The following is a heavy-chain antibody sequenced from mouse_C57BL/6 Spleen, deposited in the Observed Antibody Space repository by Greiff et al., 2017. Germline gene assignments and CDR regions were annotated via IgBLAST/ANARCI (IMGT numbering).Heavy chain of an antibody. D-gene: IGHD1-1*01. CDR2: IDPSDSYT. Sequence: QVQLQQPGAELVRPGTSVKLSCKASGYTFTSYWMHWVKQRPGQGLEWIGVIDPSDSYTNYNQKFKGKATLTVDTSSSTAYMQLSSLTSEDSAVYYCARVPRALLNDFDYWGQGTTLTVSS. CDR3: ARVPRALLNDFDY. V-gene: IGHV1-59*01. CDR1: GYTFTSYW. J-gene: IGHJ2*01.